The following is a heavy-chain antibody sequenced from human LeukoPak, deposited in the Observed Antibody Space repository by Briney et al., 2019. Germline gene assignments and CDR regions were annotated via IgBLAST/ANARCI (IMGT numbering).Heavy chain of an antibody. D-gene: IGHD5-24*01. Sequence: ASVKVSCKASGYMFSSFGICWVRQAPGQGLEWMAWISAVNGDIHPSQKFQDRVTLTTDASTSTAYMELRSLRSDDTAVYYCAKDYNYVIDSWGQGTLVTVSS. V-gene: IGHV1-18*01. CDR1: GYMFSSFG. CDR3: AKDYNYVIDS. J-gene: IGHJ4*02. CDR2: ISAVNGDI.